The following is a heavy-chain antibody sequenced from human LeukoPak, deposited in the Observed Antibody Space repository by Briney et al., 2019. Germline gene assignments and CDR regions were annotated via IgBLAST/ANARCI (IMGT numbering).Heavy chain of an antibody. CDR3: ARDKHYRKQWLVRRRDYYMDV. CDR1: GYTFTDYF. Sequence: ASVKVSCKASGYTFTDYFLHWVRQAPGQGLEWMGWINPNSGGTKYAQKFQGRVTMTRDTSISTAYMELSRLRFDDTAVYYCARDKHYRKQWLVRRRDYYMDVWGKGTTVTISS. D-gene: IGHD6-19*01. V-gene: IGHV1-2*02. J-gene: IGHJ6*03. CDR2: INPNSGGT.